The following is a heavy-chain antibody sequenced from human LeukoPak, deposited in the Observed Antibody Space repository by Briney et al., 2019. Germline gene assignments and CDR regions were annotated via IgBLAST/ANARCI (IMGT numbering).Heavy chain of an antibody. V-gene: IGHV1-18*04. CDR2: ISVYNRNT. Sequence: ASVKVSCKASGYTFSTSSINWVRQAPGQGLEWMGWISVYNRNTNYARKFQGRVTMTTDTSTSTAYMEVRRLRSDDTAVYYCARDRGIVVDSTGTLTYYSGMDVWGQGTTVTVSS. CDR3: ARDRGIVVDSTGTLTYYSGMDV. CDR1: GYTFSTSS. D-gene: IGHD2-21*01. J-gene: IGHJ6*02.